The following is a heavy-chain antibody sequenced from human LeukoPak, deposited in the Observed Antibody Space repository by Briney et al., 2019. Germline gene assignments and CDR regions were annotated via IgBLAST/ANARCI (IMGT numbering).Heavy chain of an antibody. V-gene: IGHV1-69*01. CDR1: GGTFSSYA. CDR3: AREEHDYGDYGPDAFDI. CDR2: TIPIFGTA. D-gene: IGHD4-17*01. Sequence: SVKVSCKASGGTFSSYAISWVRQAPGQGLEWMGGTIPIFGTANYAQKFQGRVTITADESMSTAYMELSSLRSEDTAVYYCAREEHDYGDYGPDAFDIWGQGTMVTVSS. J-gene: IGHJ3*02.